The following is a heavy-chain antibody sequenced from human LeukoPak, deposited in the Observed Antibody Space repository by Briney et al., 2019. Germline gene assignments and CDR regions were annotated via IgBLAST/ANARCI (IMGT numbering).Heavy chain of an antibody. CDR3: ARHFEEDAFDI. CDR1: GDSISCSFYY. J-gene: IGHJ3*02. CDR2: IYYGGGT. V-gene: IGHV4-39*01. Sequence: SETLSLTCTVSGDSISCSFYYWGWIRQPPGKGLEWIGSIYYGGGTHYNPSLKSRATIFLDTSMNQFSLRLTSVTAADTAVYYCARHFEEDAFDIWGQGTMVTVSS.